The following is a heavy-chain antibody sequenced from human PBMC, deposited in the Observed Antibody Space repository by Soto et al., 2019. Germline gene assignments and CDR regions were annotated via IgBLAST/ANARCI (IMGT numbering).Heavy chain of an antibody. CDR1: GSSISSGGYS. V-gene: IGHV4-30-2*01. CDR2: IYQSGAT. D-gene: IGHD3-22*01. J-gene: IGHJ4*02. Sequence: QLQLQESGSGLVKPSQTLSLTCAVSGSSISSGGYSWNWLRQPPGKGLEWIGYIYQSGATSYNPSLQSRVIISVDRSKNQFSLKLSSLTAADTAGYYCARDERHYYALTYWGQGTLVTVSS. CDR3: ARDERHYYALTY.